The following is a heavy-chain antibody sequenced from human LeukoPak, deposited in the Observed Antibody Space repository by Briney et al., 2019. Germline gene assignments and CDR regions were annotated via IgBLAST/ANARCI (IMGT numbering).Heavy chain of an antibody. CDR2: INGRGDDR. J-gene: IGHJ4*02. D-gene: IGHD3-22*01. CDR1: GFTFRSYA. V-gene: IGHV3-23*01. Sequence: GGSLRLSCVASGFTFRSYAMSWVRQTPEKGLEWVSGINGRGDDRYYADSVKGRFTISRDNSKNTLYLQMNSLRAEDTAVYYCAKALSYYYDSSGYTFDYWGQGTLVTVSS. CDR3: AKALSYYYDSSGYTFDY.